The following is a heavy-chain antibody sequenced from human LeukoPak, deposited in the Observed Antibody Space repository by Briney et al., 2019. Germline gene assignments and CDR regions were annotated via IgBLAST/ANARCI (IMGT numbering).Heavy chain of an antibody. Sequence: GGSLRLSCAASGFTFSSYEMNWVCQAPGQGLEWISCISNSGSPIYYADSVKGRFTISRDNAKNSLYLQMNSLRAEDTAVYYCARGFRHTAMFLDYWGRGTLVTVSS. CDR2: ISNSGSPI. V-gene: IGHV3-48*03. CDR1: GFTFSSYE. J-gene: IGHJ4*02. D-gene: IGHD5-18*01. CDR3: ARGFRHTAMFLDY.